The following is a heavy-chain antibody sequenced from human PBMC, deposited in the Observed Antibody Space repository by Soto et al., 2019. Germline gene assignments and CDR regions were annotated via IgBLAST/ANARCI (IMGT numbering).Heavy chain of an antibody. Sequence: SETLSLTCSVSGASISSTSSGDWWSWVRQPPGKGLEWIGEVHHSANTNYNPSLKSRVTMSVDKSKNQFSLRLSSVTAADTAVYYCAKMVGATLVDYWGQGTRVT. CDR1: GASISSTSSGDW. J-gene: IGHJ4*02. CDR3: AKMVGATLVDY. CDR2: VHHSANT. V-gene: IGHV4-4*02. D-gene: IGHD1-26*01.